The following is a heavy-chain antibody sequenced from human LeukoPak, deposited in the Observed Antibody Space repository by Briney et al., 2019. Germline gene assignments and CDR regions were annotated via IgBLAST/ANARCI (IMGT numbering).Heavy chain of an antibody. D-gene: IGHD2-2*02. CDR1: GYSISSGYY. CDR2: LYHSGST. J-gene: IGHJ5*02. CDR3: ARECSSTTCYTRSFDP. Sequence: PSETLSLTCIVSGYSISSGYYWGWIRQPPGKGLEWIGNLYHSGSTYYNTSLRSRPTISGDTSKNQFSLSLSSVTAADTAVYYCARECSSTTCYTRSFDPWGQGTLVTVSS. V-gene: IGHV4-38-2*02.